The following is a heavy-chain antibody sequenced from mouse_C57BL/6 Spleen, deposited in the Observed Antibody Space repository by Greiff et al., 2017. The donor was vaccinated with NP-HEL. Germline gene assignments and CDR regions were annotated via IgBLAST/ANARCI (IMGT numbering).Heavy chain of an antibody. CDR3: ARSRHYYGSSSYWYFDV. Sequence: QVQLQQPGAELVMPGASVKLSCKASGYTFTSYWMHWVKQRPGQGLEWIGEIDPSDSYTNYNQKFKGKSTLTVDKSSSTAYMQLSSLTSEDSAVYYCARSRHYYGSSSYWYFDVWGTGTTVTVSS. D-gene: IGHD1-1*01. V-gene: IGHV1-69*01. CDR1: GYTFTSYW. J-gene: IGHJ1*03. CDR2: IDPSDSYT.